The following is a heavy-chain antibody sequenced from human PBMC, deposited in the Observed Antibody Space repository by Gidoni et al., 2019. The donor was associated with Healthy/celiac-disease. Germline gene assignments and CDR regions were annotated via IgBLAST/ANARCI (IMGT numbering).Heavy chain of an antibody. CDR1: AFTFRSNA. V-gene: IGHV3-23*01. Sequence: EVQLLESGGRLLQPGGSLSLSCPAPAFTFRSNAMSWVRHAPGKGLEWVSAISGSGGSTYYEDSVKGRFTISRDNTKNTLYLQMNSLRAEDTAVYYCAKSARLGGAFDIWGQGTMVTVSS. CDR3: AKSARLGGAFDI. D-gene: IGHD3-16*01. J-gene: IGHJ3*02. CDR2: ISGSGGST.